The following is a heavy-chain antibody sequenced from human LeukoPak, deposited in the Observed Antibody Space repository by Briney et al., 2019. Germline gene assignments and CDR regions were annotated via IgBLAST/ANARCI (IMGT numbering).Heavy chain of an antibody. V-gene: IGHV3-30*04. CDR3: ASKQGDY. J-gene: IGHJ4*02. CDR1: GFTFSDYP. Sequence: GRSLTLSCAASGFTFSDYPMHWVRQAPGKRLEWVTVISYDGKVKKYADSVKGRFTISRDNAKNSLYLQMNSLRAEDTAVYYCASKQGDYWGQGTLVTVSS. CDR2: ISYDGKVK.